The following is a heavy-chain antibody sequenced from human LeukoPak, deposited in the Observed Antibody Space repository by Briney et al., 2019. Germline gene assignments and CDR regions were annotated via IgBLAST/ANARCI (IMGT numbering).Heavy chain of an antibody. D-gene: IGHD1-7*01. CDR2: IYYSGST. CDR3: ARLLNWNYGRTFDY. Sequence: SSETLSLTCTVSGGSISSSSYYWGWIRQPPGKGLEWIGSIYYSGSTYYNPSLKSRVTISVDTSKNQFSLKLSSVTAADTAVYYCARLLNWNYGRTFDYWGQGILVTVSS. J-gene: IGHJ4*02. CDR1: GGSISSSSYY. V-gene: IGHV4-39*01.